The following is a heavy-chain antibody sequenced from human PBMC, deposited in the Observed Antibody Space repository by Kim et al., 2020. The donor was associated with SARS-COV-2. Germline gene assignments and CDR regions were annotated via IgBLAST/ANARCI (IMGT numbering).Heavy chain of an antibody. CDR1: GGSFSGYY. J-gene: IGHJ5*02. CDR3: ARQRAKRWLQFGNWFDP. Sequence: SETLSLTCAVYGGSFSGYYWSWIRQPPGKGLEWIGEINHSGSTNYNPSLKSRVTISVDTSKNQFSLKLSSVTAADTAVYYCARQRAKRWLQFGNWFDPWGHGTLVTVSS. D-gene: IGHD5-12*01. CDR2: INHSGST. V-gene: IGHV4-34*01.